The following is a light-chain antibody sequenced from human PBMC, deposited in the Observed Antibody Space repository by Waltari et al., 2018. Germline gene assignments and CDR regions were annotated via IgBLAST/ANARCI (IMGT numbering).Light chain of an antibody. V-gene: IGKV3-20*01. CDR1: QTVSGHY. CDR3: HQYGNSRT. Sequence: EIVLTQSPGTLYLSPGERATLSCRASQTVSGHYLAWYQQKPGQAPTLLIYGASSRATDIPDRFSGSGSGTDFILTISRREPEDFAVYYCHQYGNSRTFGQGTKVAIK. CDR2: GAS. J-gene: IGKJ1*01.